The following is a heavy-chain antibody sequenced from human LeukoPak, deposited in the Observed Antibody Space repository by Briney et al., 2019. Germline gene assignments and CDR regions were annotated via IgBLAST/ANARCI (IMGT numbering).Heavy chain of an antibody. Sequence: GGSLRLSCAASGFTVSSNYMSWVRQAPGKGLEWVSVIYGGGSTYYADSVKGRCSISRDTSKNAVYLQMNSLRAEDTAVYYCARAQFYHDSSTYGPDYWGQGTLVTVSS. CDR3: ARAQFYHDSSTYGPDY. CDR2: IYGGGST. V-gene: IGHV3-53*01. D-gene: IGHD3-22*01. CDR1: GFTVSSNY. J-gene: IGHJ4*02.